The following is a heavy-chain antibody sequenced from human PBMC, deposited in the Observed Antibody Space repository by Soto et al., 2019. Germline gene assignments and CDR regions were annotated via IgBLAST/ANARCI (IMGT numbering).Heavy chain of an antibody. CDR3: ARGGGSSSWYNFYYYYYGMDV. V-gene: IGHV6-1*01. Sequence: QTLSLTCAISGDSVSSNSAAWNWIRQSPSRGLEWLGRTYYRSKWYNDYAVSVKSRITINPDTSKNQFSLQLNSVTPEDTAVYYCARGGGSSSWYNFYYYYYGMDVWGQGTTVTVSS. D-gene: IGHD6-13*01. J-gene: IGHJ6*02. CDR2: TYYRSKWYN. CDR1: GDSVSSNSAA.